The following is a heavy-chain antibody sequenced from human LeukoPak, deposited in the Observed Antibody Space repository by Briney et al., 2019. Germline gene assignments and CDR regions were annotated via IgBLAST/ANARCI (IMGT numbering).Heavy chain of an antibody. CDR1: GGSIDSDYYY. D-gene: IGHD6-13*01. CDR3: ARHLKQQPHDY. V-gene: IGHV4-39*01. CDR2: IYYSGST. J-gene: IGHJ4*02. Sequence: SETLSLTCSVSGGSIDSDYYYWAWIRQPPEKGLEWIGSIYYSGSTYYNPSLKSRVTMSVDRSESQFSLKLSSVTAADTAVYYCARHLKQQPHDYRGRGTLVTVSS.